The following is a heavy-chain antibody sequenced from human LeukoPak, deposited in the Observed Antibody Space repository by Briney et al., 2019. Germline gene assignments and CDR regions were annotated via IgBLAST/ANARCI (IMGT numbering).Heavy chain of an antibody. D-gene: IGHD2/OR15-2a*01. CDR2: IYHSGST. J-gene: IGHJ3*02. Sequence: SETLSLTCTVSGGSVSSGSYYWSWIRQPPGKGLEWIGNIYHSGSTNYNPSLKSRVTISVDKSKNQFSLKLSSVTAADTAVYYCARDLEAFRGHAFDIWGQGTMVTVSS. CDR3: ARDLEAFRGHAFDI. V-gene: IGHV4-39*07. CDR1: GGSVSSGSYY.